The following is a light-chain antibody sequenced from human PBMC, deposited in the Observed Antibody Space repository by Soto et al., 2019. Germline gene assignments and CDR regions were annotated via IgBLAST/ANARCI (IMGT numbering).Light chain of an antibody. CDR3: QQRSNWQVT. Sequence: EIVLTQSPVTLSLSPGERATLSCRASQSVSSSLAWYQQKPGQAPRLLIYDASNRATGIPARFSGSGSGTDFTLTISCLEPEDFAVYYCQQRSNWQVTFGQGTRLEIK. J-gene: IGKJ5*01. CDR2: DAS. CDR1: QSVSSS. V-gene: IGKV3-11*01.